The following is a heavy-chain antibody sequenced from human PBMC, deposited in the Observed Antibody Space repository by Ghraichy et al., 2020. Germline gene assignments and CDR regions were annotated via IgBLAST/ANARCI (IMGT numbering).Heavy chain of an antibody. CDR2: IRYDGSNK. CDR1: GFTFSSYG. CDR3: AKDRMATIDFDY. Sequence: GGSLRLSCAASGFTFSSYGMHWVRQAPGKGLEWVAFIRYDGSNKYYADSVKGRFTISRDNSKNTLYLQMNSLRAEDTAVYYCAKDRMATIDFDYWGQGTLVTVSS. D-gene: IGHD5-24*01. V-gene: IGHV3-30*02. J-gene: IGHJ4*02.